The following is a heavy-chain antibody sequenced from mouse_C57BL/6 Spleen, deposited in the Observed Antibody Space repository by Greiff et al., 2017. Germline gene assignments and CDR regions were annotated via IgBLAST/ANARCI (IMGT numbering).Heavy chain of an antibody. V-gene: IGHV1-55*01. Sequence: VQLQQPGAELVKPGASVKMSCKASGYTFTSYWITWVKQRPGQGLAWIGDIYPGSGSTNYNEKFKSNATLTVYTSSSTAYMQLSSLTSVDSAVYYCARRIPYYAMDYWGQVTSVTGSS. J-gene: IGHJ4*01. CDR2: IYPGSGST. CDR1: GYTFTSYW. CDR3: ARRIPYYAMDY.